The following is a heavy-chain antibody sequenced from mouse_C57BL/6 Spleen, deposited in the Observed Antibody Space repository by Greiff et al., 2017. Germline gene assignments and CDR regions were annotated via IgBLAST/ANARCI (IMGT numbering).Heavy chain of an antibody. D-gene: IGHD2-3*01. V-gene: IGHV1-82*01. Sequence: ESGPELVKPGASVKISCKASGYAFSSSWMHWVKQRPGKGLEWIGRIYPGDGDTNYNGKFKGKATLTADKSSSTAYMQLSRLTSEDSAVYCCARAGDGYQGDYWGQGTTLTVSS. CDR3: ARAGDGYQGDY. CDR2: IYPGDGDT. CDR1: GYAFSSSW. J-gene: IGHJ2*01.